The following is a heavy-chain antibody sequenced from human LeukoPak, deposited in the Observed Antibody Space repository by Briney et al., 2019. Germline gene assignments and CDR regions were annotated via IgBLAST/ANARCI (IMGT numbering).Heavy chain of an antibody. CDR2: IYYSGST. Sequence: SETLSLTCTVSGGSISGYYWSWIRQPPGKGLEWIGYIYYSGSTNYNPSLKSRVIISADTSKNEFSLKLSSVTAADTAVYYCARLVQGRWLINDFWGQGTLVTVSS. D-gene: IGHD6-19*01. J-gene: IGHJ4*02. V-gene: IGHV4-59*08. CDR3: ARLVQGRWLINDF. CDR1: GGSISGYY.